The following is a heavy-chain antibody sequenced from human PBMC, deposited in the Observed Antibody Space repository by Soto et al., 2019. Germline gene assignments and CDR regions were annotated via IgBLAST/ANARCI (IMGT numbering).Heavy chain of an antibody. CDR1: GYTFTSYG. D-gene: IGHD3-9*01. Sequence: QVQLVQSGAEVKKPGASVKVSCKASGYTFTSYGISWVRQAPGQGLEWMGWISAYNGNTNYAQKLQGRVTMTTDTSTSRAYMELRSLRFDDTAVYYCARDLPYYVILTGYYSSSLWGHFAYWGQGTLVAVSS. V-gene: IGHV1-18*01. CDR2: ISAYNGNT. CDR3: ARDLPYYVILTGYYSSSLWGHFAY. J-gene: IGHJ4*02.